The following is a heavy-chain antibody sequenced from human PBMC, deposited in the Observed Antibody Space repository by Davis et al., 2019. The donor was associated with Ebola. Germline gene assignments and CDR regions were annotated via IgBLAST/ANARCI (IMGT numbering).Heavy chain of an antibody. D-gene: IGHD6-19*01. Sequence: WIRQTPGKGLEWIGCIYYSGSTYYNPSLKSRVTISIDTSKNQFSLKLSSVTAADTAVYDCARGRGGVAVAGLWDYWGQGALVTVSS. J-gene: IGHJ4*02. CDR3: ARGRGGVAVAGLWDY. CDR2: IYYSGST. V-gene: IGHV4-39*01.